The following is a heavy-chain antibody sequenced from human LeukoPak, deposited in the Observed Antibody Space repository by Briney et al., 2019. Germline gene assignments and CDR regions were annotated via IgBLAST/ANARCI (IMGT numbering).Heavy chain of an antibody. D-gene: IGHD3-10*01. J-gene: IGHJ4*02. V-gene: IGHV4-59*11. CDR3: ARGVGPMWGQREYYFDY. Sequence: PSETLSLTCTVSGASISRHYWSWIRQPPGKGLEWIGYIYYSGSTSYNPSLKSRVTISVDTSKNQFSLKLTSVTAADTAVYYCARGVGPMWGQREYYFDYWGQGTLVTVSS. CDR1: GASISRHY. CDR2: IYYSGST.